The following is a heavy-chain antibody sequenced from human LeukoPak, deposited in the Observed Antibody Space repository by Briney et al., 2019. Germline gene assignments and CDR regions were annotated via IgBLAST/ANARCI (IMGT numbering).Heavy chain of an antibody. V-gene: IGHV3-21*01. J-gene: IGHJ5*02. D-gene: IGHD5-12*01. Sequence: PGGSLRLSCAASGFTFSSYSMNWVRQAPGKGLEWVSSISSGSSYIYYADSVKGRFTISRDNAKNSLYLQMNSLRAEDTAVYYCAMAPYSGYDLWFDPWGQGTLVTVSS. CDR1: GFTFSSYS. CDR2: ISSGSSYI. CDR3: AMAPYSGYDLWFDP.